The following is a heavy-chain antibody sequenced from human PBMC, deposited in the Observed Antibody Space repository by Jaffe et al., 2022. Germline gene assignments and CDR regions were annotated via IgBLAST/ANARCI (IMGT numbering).Heavy chain of an antibody. V-gene: IGHV1-18*01. CDR3: ARVVITMVQGVIITLGPYYYYMDV. CDR2: ISAYNGNT. J-gene: IGHJ6*03. CDR1: GYTFTSYG. D-gene: IGHD3-10*01. Sequence: QVQLVQSGAEVKKPGASVKVSCKASGYTFTSYGISWVRQAPGQGLEWMGWISAYNGNTNYAQKLQGRVTMTTDTSTSTAYMELRSLRSDDTAVYYCARVVITMVQGVIITLGPYYYYMDVWGKGTTVTVSS.